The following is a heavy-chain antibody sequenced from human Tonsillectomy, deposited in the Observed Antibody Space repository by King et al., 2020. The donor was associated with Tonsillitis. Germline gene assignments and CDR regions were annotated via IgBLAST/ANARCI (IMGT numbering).Heavy chain of an antibody. Sequence: VQLVESGGGLVQPGGSLRLSCAASGFTFSTYAMTWVRQAPGKGLEWVSVMSGAGARTYHADSVKGRFTISRDNSKNTLYRQMNGLRAEDTAVYYCAKCPYDFWSGGLYYAMDVWGQGTTVTVSS. D-gene: IGHD3-3*01. J-gene: IGHJ6*02. CDR1: GFTFSTYA. CDR3: AKCPYDFWSGGLYYAMDV. CDR2: MSGAGART. V-gene: IGHV3-23*04.